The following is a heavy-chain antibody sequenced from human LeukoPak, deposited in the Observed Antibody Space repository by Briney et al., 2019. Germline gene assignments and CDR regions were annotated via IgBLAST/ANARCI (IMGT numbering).Heavy chain of an antibody. CDR3: AKDTGERTTVPHWWFDP. V-gene: IGHV3-30*18. J-gene: IGHJ5*02. Sequence: GGSLRLSCAASGFTFSSYGMHWVRQAPGKGLEWVAVISYDGSNKYYADSVKGRFTISRDNSKNTLYLQMNSLRAEDTAVYYCAKDTGERTTVPHWWFDPWGQGTLVTVSS. D-gene: IGHD4-17*01. CDR2: ISYDGSNK. CDR1: GFTFSSYG.